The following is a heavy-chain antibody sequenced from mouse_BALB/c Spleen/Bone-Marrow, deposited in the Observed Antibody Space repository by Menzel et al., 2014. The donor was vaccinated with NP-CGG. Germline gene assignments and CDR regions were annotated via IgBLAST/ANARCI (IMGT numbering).Heavy chain of an antibody. CDR1: GYTFTSYV. J-gene: IGHJ4*01. CDR3: TRGVYYDYDEGAMDY. Sequence: LEESGPELVKPGASVKMSCKASGYTFTSYVMHWVKQKPGQGLEWIGYINPYNDGTKYNEKFKGKATLTSDKSSSTACMELSSLTSEDSAVYYCTRGVYYDYDEGAMDYWGQGSSVTDSS. V-gene: IGHV1-14*01. CDR2: INPYNDGT. D-gene: IGHD2-4*01.